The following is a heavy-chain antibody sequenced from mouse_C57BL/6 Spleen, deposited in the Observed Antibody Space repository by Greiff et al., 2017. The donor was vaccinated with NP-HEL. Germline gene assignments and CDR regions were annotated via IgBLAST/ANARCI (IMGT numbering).Heavy chain of an antibody. CDR2: INPSSGYT. J-gene: IGHJ3*01. CDR3: ARGCYDGYYGFAY. V-gene: IGHV1-7*01. Sequence: QVQLKESGAELAKPGASVKLSCKASGYTFTSYWMHWVNQRPGQGLEWIGYINPSSGYTKYNQKFKDKATLTADNSSSTAYMQLSSLTYEDSAVYYCARGCYDGYYGFAYWGQGTLVTVSA. D-gene: IGHD2-3*01. CDR1: GYTFTSYW.